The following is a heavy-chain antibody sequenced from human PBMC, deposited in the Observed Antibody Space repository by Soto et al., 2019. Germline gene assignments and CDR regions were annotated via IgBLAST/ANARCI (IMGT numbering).Heavy chain of an antibody. D-gene: IGHD6-19*01. CDR2: ISGSGGST. CDR3: AEGGLAASGWFSGNWFDP. CDR1: GFTFSSYA. V-gene: IGHV3-23*01. J-gene: IGHJ5*02. Sequence: PGGSLRLSCAASGFTFSSYAMSWVRQAPGKGLEWVSAISGSGGSTYYADSVKGRFTISRDNSKNTLYLQMNSLGAEDTAVYYCAEGGLAASGWFSGNWFDPWGQGTLVTVSS.